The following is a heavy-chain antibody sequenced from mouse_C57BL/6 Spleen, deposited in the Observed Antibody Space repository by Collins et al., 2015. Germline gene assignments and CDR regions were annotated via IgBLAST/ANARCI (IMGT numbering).Heavy chain of an antibody. J-gene: IGHJ4*01. CDR1: GYTFTSYW. CDR3: ARRTGTGAMDY. Sequence: QVQVQQPGAELVKPGASVKLSCKASGYTFTSYWMHWVKQRPGRGLEWIGGIDPNSGGTKYNEKFKSKATLTVDKPSSTAYMQLSSLTSEDSAVYYCARRTGTGAMDYWGQGTSVTVSS. CDR2: IDPNSGGT. D-gene: IGHD4-1*01. V-gene: IGHV1-72*01.